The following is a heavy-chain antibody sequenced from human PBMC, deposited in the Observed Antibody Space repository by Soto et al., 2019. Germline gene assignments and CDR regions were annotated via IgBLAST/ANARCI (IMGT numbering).Heavy chain of an antibody. V-gene: IGHV3-15*07. CDR3: TTPIAARHPDDY. D-gene: IGHD6-6*01. Sequence: EVQLVESGGGLVKPGGSLRISCAASGFTFSNAWMNWVRQAPGKGLEWVGRIKSKTDGGTTDYAAPVKGRFTISRDDSKNTLYLQMNSLKTEDTAVYYCTTPIAARHPDDYWGQGTLVTVSS. CDR2: IKSKTDGGTT. CDR1: GFTFSNAW. J-gene: IGHJ4*02.